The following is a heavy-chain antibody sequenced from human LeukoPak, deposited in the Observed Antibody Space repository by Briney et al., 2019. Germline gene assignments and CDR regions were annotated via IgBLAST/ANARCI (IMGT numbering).Heavy chain of an antibody. Sequence: PVKVSCKASGGTFSGYAISWVRQAPGQGLEWMGGIIPIFGTANYAQKFQGRVTITADESTSTAYMELSSLRSEDTAVYYCARLYDFWSGYYAYYGMDVWGQGTTVTVSS. J-gene: IGHJ6*02. D-gene: IGHD3-3*01. V-gene: IGHV1-69*13. CDR3: ARLYDFWSGYYAYYGMDV. CDR1: GGTFSGYA. CDR2: IIPIFGTA.